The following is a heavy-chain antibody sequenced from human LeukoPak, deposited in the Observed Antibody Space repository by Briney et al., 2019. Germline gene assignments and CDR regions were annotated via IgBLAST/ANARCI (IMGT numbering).Heavy chain of an antibody. J-gene: IGHJ4*02. V-gene: IGHV3-23*01. CDR1: GFTFSNSW. CDR2: ISGSGSST. D-gene: IGHD5-18*01. CDR3: ARDSASYGRFDY. Sequence: GGSLRLSCAASGFTFSNSWMHWVRQAPGKGLEWVSVISGSGSSTYYADSVKGRFTISRDDSKNTLYLQMNSLRAEDTAVYFCARDSASYGRFDYWGQGTLVTVSS.